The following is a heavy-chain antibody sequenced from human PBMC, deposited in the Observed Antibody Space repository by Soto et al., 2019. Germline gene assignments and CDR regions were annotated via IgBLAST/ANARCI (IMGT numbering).Heavy chain of an antibody. CDR3: ARDICSGGSCAYLYYVMFV. Sequence: SLKVSYKASGGTFSSYVISWVRQAPGQSLEWMIGNIPIFVTANYAQKFQGRVTITADESTSTAYMELSSLRSEDTAEYYSARDICSGGSCAYLYYVMFVWCKGTRVTVSS. J-gene: IGHJ6*04. V-gene: IGHV1-69*13. CDR2: NIPIFVTA. D-gene: IGHD2-15*01. CDR1: GGTFSSYV.